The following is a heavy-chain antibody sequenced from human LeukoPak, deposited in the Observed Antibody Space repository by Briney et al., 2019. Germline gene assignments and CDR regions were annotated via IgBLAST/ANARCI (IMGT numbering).Heavy chain of an antibody. CDR2: IKQDGSEK. V-gene: IGHV3-7*01. D-gene: IGHD3-10*01. J-gene: IGHJ3*02. CDR1: GFTFSNFW. Sequence: SGGSLRLSCAASGFTFSNFWMNWVRQAPGKGLEWVANIKQDGSEKYYVDSVKGRFTISRDNAKNSLYLQMNSLRAEDTAVYYCARARGVIIPFDAFDIWGQGTMVTVSS. CDR3: ARARGVIIPFDAFDI.